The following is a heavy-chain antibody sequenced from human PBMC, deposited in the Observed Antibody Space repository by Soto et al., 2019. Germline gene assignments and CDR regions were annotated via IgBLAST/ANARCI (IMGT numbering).Heavy chain of an antibody. V-gene: IGHV4-4*02. CDR2: IYHSGST. J-gene: IGHJ4*02. CDR3: ASEKKYYYDSSGYYWAFDY. D-gene: IGHD3-22*01. CDR1: GGSISSSNR. Sequence: PSETLSLTCAVSGGSISSSNRWSWVRQPPGKGLEWIGEIYHSGSTNYNPSLKSRVTISVDKSKNQFSLKLSSVTAADTAVYYCASEKKYYYDSSGYYWAFDYWGQGTLVTVSS.